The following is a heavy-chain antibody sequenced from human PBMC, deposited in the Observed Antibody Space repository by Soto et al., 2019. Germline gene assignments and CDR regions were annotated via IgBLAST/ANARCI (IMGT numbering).Heavy chain of an antibody. Sequence: QVQLQESGPGLVKPSGTLSLTCTVSGASISSTSSYDWWSWVRQPPGKGLEWIGEIFHSGSTNYNPSPKRWGHMAVSQVQDPFSPGLGSVTAGDTAVYFCAKMVGANPVGLWGPGTLVTVSS. CDR2: IFHSGST. CDR1: GASISSTSSYDW. CDR3: AKMVGANPVGL. V-gene: IGHV4-4*02. D-gene: IGHD1-26*01. J-gene: IGHJ1*01.